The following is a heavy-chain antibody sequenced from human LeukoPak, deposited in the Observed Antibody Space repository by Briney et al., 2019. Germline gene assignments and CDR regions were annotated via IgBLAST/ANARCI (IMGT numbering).Heavy chain of an antibody. V-gene: IGHV5-51*01. Sequence: GESLKISCKGSGYSFTSYWIGLVRQMPGKGLEWMGIIYPGDSDTRYSPSFQGQVTISAEKSISTAYLQWSSLKASDTAMYYCARLRYSGYDSADPLDYWGQGTLVTVSS. CDR1: GYSFTSYW. J-gene: IGHJ4*02. CDR2: IYPGDSDT. CDR3: ARLRYSGYDSADPLDY. D-gene: IGHD5-12*01.